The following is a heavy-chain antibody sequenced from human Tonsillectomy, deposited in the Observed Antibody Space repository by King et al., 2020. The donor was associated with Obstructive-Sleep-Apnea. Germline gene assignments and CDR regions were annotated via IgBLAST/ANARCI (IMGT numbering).Heavy chain of an antibody. CDR3: ARDPGLQYYDWHYGMDV. CDR2: ISGHTGNT. D-gene: IGHD3-9*01. Sequence: LQLVQSGAEVKKPGASVKVSCKASGYTFTSYGISWVRQAPGQGLEWMGWISGHTGNTNYAQKFQGRVTMTTDTSTSTAYLEVRGLRSDETAVYYCARDPGLQYYDWHYGMDVWGQGTTVTVSS. CDR1: GYTFTSYG. V-gene: IGHV1-18*01. J-gene: IGHJ6*02.